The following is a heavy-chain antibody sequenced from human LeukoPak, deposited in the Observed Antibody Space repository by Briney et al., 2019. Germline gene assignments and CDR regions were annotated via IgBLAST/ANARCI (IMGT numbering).Heavy chain of an antibody. CDR3: AREAAVADVYYYGMDV. CDR1: GFTFSSYW. CDR2: INSDGSST. J-gene: IGHJ6*02. V-gene: IGHV3-74*01. Sequence: GGSLRLSCAASGFTFSSYWMHWVRQAPGKGLVWVSRINSDGSSTSYADSVKGRFTISRDNAKNTLCLQMNSLRAEDTAVYYCAREAAVADVYYYGMDVWGQGTTVTVSS. D-gene: IGHD6-19*01.